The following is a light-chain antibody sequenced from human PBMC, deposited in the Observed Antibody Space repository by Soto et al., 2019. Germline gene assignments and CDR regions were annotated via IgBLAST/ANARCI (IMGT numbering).Light chain of an antibody. CDR1: QGIRND. J-gene: IGKJ1*01. V-gene: IGKV1-17*01. CDR3: QQHSTYPLT. CDR2: AAS. Sequence: DLQMTQFPSSLSASVGDRVTITCRASQGIRNDLGWYQQKPGKAPKRLIYAASSLQSGVPSRFSGSGSGTEFTLAISSLQPEDSATFYCQQHSTYPLTFGQGTKVEIK.